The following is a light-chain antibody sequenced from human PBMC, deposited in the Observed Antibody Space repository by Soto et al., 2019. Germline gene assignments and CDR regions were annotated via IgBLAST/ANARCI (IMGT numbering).Light chain of an antibody. Sequence: QSALTQPPSASGSPGQSVTISCTGTSSDVGGYNYVSWYQQYPGKAPKVMIYEVTKRPSGVPDRFSGSKSGNTASLTVSGLQAEDEADYYCSSYAGSNHYVFGTGTKLTVL. J-gene: IGLJ1*01. CDR1: SSDVGGYNY. CDR3: SSYAGSNHYV. CDR2: EVT. V-gene: IGLV2-8*01.